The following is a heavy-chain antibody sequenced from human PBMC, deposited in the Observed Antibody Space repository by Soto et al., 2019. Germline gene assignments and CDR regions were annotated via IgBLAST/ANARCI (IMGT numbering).Heavy chain of an antibody. CDR3: ARHLPGYGTFDY. CDR1: GGSISSSSYY. D-gene: IGHD5-18*01. CDR2: IYYSGST. V-gene: IGHV4-39*01. Sequence: SETLSLTCTVSGGSISSSSYYWGWIRQPPGKGLEWIGSIYYSGSTYYNPSLKSRVTISVDTSKNQFSLKLSSVTAADTAVYYCARHLPGYGTFDYWGQGTLVTVPQ. J-gene: IGHJ4*02.